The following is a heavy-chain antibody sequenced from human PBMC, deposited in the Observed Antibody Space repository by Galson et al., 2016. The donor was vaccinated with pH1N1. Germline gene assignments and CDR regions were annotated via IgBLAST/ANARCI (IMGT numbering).Heavy chain of an antibody. D-gene: IGHD3-10*02. Sequence: SLRLSCAASGFTSSSYAMSWVRQAPGKGLEWVSAISGSGGYTYFADSVQGRFTISRDNSKNTLYLQMNTLRAEDTAVYYCARDNLRGSGSPDASDVWGQGTMVTVSS. CDR3: ARDNLRGSGSPDASDV. J-gene: IGHJ3*01. CDR1: GFTSSSYA. V-gene: IGHV3-23*01. CDR2: ISGSGGYT.